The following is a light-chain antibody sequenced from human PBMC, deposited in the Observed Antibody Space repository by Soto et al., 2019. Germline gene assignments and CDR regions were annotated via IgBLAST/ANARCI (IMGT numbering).Light chain of an antibody. Sequence: EIVMTQSPGTLSLSPGERATLSCRASQSVSGRLAWYQQKPGQAPRLLISGASSRATGIPDRFSGSGSGTDFTLTISRLEPEDFALYYCQHYVERSPITFGQGTRLEIK. CDR1: QSVSGR. CDR2: GAS. V-gene: IGKV3-20*01. J-gene: IGKJ5*01. CDR3: QHYVERSPIT.